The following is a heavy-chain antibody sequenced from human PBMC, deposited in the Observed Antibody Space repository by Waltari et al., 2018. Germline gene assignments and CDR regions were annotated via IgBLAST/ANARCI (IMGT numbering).Heavy chain of an antibody. J-gene: IGHJ3*02. CDR2: INTDGSST. Sequence: EVQLVESGGGLVQPGGSLRLSCAASGFTFSSYWMHWVRQAPGKGLVWVSRINTDGSSTSYADSVKGRFTISRDHAKNTLYLQMNSLRAEDTAVYYCASIAAAGTGNAFDIWGQGTMVTVSS. CDR1: GFTFSSYW. V-gene: IGHV3-74*01. CDR3: ASIAAAGTGNAFDI. D-gene: IGHD6-13*01.